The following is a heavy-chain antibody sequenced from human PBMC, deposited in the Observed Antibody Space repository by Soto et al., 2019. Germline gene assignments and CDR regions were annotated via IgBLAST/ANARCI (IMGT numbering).Heavy chain of an antibody. D-gene: IGHD6-19*01. J-gene: IGHJ4*02. CDR1: XFTFSNYA. V-gene: IGHV3-30-3*01. Sequence: LRLSCAASXFTFSNYAMHWVRQAPGKGLEWVAVISDDGYNKYYADSVKGRFTISRDNSRNTLYLQMNSLRAEDTAVYYCARDRYSSATLFEYWGQGTLVTVSS. CDR3: ARDRYSSATLFEY. CDR2: ISDDGYNK.